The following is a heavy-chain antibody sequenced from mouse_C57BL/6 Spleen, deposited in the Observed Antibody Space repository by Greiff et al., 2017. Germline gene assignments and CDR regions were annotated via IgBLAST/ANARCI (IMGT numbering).Heavy chain of an antibody. D-gene: IGHD1-1*01. CDR1: GYTFTSYW. Sequence: LQQPGAELVMPGASVKLSCKASGYTFTSYWMHWVKQRPGQGLEWIGEIDPSVSYTNYNQKFKGKSTLTVDKSSSTAYMQLSSLTSEDSAVYYCARGSSYLDYWGQGTTLTVSS. J-gene: IGHJ2*01. V-gene: IGHV1-69*01. CDR2: IDPSVSYT. CDR3: ARGSSYLDY.